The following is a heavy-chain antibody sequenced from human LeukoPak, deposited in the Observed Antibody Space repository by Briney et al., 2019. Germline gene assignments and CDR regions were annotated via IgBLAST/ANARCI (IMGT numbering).Heavy chain of an antibody. CDR1: GYTFTSYG. J-gene: IGHJ6*02. CDR2: ISAYNGNT. V-gene: IGHV1-18*01. Sequence: GASVKVSCKASGYTFTSYGISWVRQAPGQGLEWMGWISAYNGNTNYAQKLQGRVTMTTDTSTSTAYMELRSLRSDDTAVYYCASCGSCYSDYYYYYGMDVWGQGTTVTVPS. CDR3: ASCGSCYSDYYYYYGMDV. D-gene: IGHD2-15*01.